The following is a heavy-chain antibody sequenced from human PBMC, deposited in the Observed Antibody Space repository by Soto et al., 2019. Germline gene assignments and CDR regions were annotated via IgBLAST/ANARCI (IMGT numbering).Heavy chain of an antibody. J-gene: IGHJ4*02. V-gene: IGHV4-39*01. CDR1: GGSISSSSYY. CDR2: IYYSGST. CDR3: ASWDSSSWYQGY. D-gene: IGHD6-13*01. Sequence: QLQLQESGPGLVKPSETLSLTCTVSGGSISSSSYYWGWIRQPPGKGLEWIGSIYYSGSTYYNPSLKSRVTISVDTSKNQFSLKLSSVTAADTAVYYCASWDSSSWYQGYWGQGTLVTVSS.